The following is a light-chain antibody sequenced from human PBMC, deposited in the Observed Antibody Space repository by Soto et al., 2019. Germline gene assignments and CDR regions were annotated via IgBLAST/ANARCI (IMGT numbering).Light chain of an antibody. Sequence: EIVLTQSPATLSLSPGERATLSCRASQSVSSYLAWYQQKPGQAPRLLIYDASNRATGIPARFSGSGSGTDFTLTISRLEPEDVAVDFCQQYGSSPTTFGQGTKVDIK. V-gene: IGKV3-20*01. CDR2: DAS. CDR1: QSVSSY. CDR3: QQYGSSPTT. J-gene: IGKJ1*01.